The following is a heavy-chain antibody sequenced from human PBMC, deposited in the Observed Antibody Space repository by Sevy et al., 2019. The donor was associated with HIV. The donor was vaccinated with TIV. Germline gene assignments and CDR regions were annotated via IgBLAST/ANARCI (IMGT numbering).Heavy chain of an antibody. CDR2: IIPIFGTA. Sequence: ASVKVSCKASGGTFSSYAISWVRQAPGQGLEWMGGIIPIFGTANYAQKFQGRGTITAVESTSTAYIELSSLRSEDTTLYYCAAPPPYCSSTSCYDEYYYYMDVWGKGTTVTVSS. V-gene: IGHV1-69*13. D-gene: IGHD2-2*01. CDR3: AAPPPYCSSTSCYDEYYYYMDV. J-gene: IGHJ6*03. CDR1: GGTFSSYA.